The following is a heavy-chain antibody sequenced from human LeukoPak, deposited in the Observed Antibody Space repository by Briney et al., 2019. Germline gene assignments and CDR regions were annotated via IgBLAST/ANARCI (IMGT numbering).Heavy chain of an antibody. D-gene: IGHD2-15*01. Sequence: PSETLSLTCTVSGGSINSYYWSWIRQPAGKGLEWIGRIYTRGSTNYNPSLKSRVTMSVDTSKNQFSLQLSSVTAADTAVYYCARGRYCSADICSGGDAFDIWGQGTMVSVSS. J-gene: IGHJ3*02. CDR2: IYTRGST. CDR3: ARGRYCSADICSGGDAFDI. V-gene: IGHV4-4*07. CDR1: GGSINSYY.